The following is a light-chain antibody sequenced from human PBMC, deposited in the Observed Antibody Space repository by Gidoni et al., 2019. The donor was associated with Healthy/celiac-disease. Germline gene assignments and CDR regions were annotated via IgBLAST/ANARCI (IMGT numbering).Light chain of an antibody. J-gene: IGLJ2*01. CDR1: SLRSYY. V-gene: IGLV3-19*01. CDR2: GKN. CDR3: NSRDSSGNRL. Sequence: SSALTQDPAVSVALGQTVRITCQGDSLRSYYASWYQQKPGQAPVLVIYGKNNRPSGIPDRFSGSSSGNTASLTITGAQAEDEADYYCNSRDSSGNRLFGGGTKLTVL.